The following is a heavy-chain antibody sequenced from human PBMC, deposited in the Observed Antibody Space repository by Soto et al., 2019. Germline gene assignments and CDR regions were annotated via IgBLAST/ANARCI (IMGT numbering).Heavy chain of an antibody. CDR3: ATGVHMITFGGVIVSPFDY. J-gene: IGHJ4*02. Sequence: ASVKVSCKVSGYTLTELSMHWVRQAPGKGLEWMGGFDPEDGETIYAQKFQGRVTMTEDTSTNTAYMELSSLRSEDTAVYYCATGVHMITFGGVIVSPFDYWGQGTLVTVSS. D-gene: IGHD3-16*02. CDR2: FDPEDGET. CDR1: GYTLTELS. V-gene: IGHV1-24*01.